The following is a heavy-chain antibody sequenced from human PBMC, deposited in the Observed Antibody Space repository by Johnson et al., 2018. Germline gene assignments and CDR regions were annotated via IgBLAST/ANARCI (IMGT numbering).Heavy chain of an antibody. CDR1: GFTFSSYG. V-gene: IGHV3-33*03. D-gene: IGHD4-17*01. J-gene: IGHJ3*02. CDR2: IWYDGSNK. CDR3: AKDMNGDYHDAFDI. Sequence: QVQLVQSGGGVVQPGRSLRLSCAASGFTFSSYGMHWVRQAPGKGLEWVAVIWYDGSNKYYADSVKGRFTISRDNAKNSLYLQMKSLRAEDTALYYFAKDMNGDYHDAFDIWGKGTMVTVSS.